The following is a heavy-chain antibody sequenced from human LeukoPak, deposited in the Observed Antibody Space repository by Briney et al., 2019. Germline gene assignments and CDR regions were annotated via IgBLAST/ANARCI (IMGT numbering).Heavy chain of an antibody. CDR2: IRHDGTNK. J-gene: IGHJ5*02. CDR3: ARDIPWLASFDP. D-gene: IGHD3-10*01. V-gene: IGHV3-30*02. Sequence: GGSLSLPCEASGLIFRNYGMHWVRQAPGRGLEWVAFIRHDGTNKYYADSVKGRFTISRDNAKNSLFLQMNSLRGEDTAVYYCARDIPWLASFDPWGQGTLVTVSS. CDR1: GLIFRNYG.